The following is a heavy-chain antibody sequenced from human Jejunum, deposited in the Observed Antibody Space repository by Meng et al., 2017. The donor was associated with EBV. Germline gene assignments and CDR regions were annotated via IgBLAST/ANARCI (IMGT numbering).Heavy chain of an antibody. V-gene: IGHV3-21*01. CDR2: ISSGSSFI. CDR3: VRDSSFNVH. CDR1: GFTFSSYS. D-gene: IGHD3-16*02. Sequence: ELHLVESGGGLFQPGGSLRLSCAAAGFTFSSYSMNWVRQAPGKGLEWVSYISSGSSFIYYADSVKGRFTISRDDAKNSLSLQMNNLGADDTAVYYCVRDSSFNVHWGQGTLVTVSS. J-gene: IGHJ4*02.